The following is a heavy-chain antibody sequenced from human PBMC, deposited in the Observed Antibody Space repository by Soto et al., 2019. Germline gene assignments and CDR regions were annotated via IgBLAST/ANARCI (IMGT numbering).Heavy chain of an antibody. D-gene: IGHD4-17*01. Sequence: QVQLVESGGGVVQPGRSLRLSCAASGFTFSSYGMHWVRQAPGKGLEWVAVIWYDGSNKYYADSVKGRFTISRDNSKNTLYLQMNSLRAEDTAVYYCARDPTVTTGYFDYWGQGTLATVSS. CDR1: GFTFSSYG. CDR2: IWYDGSNK. J-gene: IGHJ4*02. CDR3: ARDPTVTTGYFDY. V-gene: IGHV3-33*01.